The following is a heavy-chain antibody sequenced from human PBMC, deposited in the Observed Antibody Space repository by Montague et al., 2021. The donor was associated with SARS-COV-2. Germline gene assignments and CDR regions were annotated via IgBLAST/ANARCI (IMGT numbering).Heavy chain of an antibody. CDR2: TYDRSMRNY. CDR3: ARDPRYSLSWSFDY. Sequence: CAISGDSVSSNTASGNGIRRSPSRAREGLVRTYDRSMRNYDYAVSVKSRMTISPDTSKDQFSLQLSSVTPEDRAVYYCARDPRYSLSWSFDYWGQGTLVTVSS. CDR1: GDSVSSNTAS. V-gene: IGHV6-1*01. J-gene: IGHJ4*02. D-gene: IGHD6-13*01.